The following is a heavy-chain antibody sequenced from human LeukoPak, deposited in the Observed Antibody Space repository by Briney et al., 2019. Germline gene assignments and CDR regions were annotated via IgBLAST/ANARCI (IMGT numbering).Heavy chain of an antibody. V-gene: IGHV1-18*01. J-gene: IGHJ4*02. Sequence: ASVKVSCKASGYTFTSYGISWVRQAPGQGLEWMGWISAYNGNTNYAQKFQGRVTITRNTSISTAYMELSSLRSEDTAAYYCARGDLGWNSKALDYWGQGTLVTVSS. D-gene: IGHD1-7*01. CDR1: GYTFTSYG. CDR3: ARGDLGWNSKALDY. CDR2: ISAYNGNT.